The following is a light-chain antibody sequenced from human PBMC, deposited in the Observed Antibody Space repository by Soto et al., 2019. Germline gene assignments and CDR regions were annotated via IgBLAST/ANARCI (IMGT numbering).Light chain of an antibody. J-gene: IGKJ1*01. CDR1: QSVSSSY. V-gene: IGKV3-20*01. CDR2: GAS. Sequence: EIVLTQSPGTLSLSPGERATLSCRASQSVSSSYLAWYQQKPGQAPRLLIYGASSRVTGIPDRFSGSGSGTDFTLTISRLEPEDVAVYYCQQYGSSPGTFGQGTEVEIK. CDR3: QQYGSSPGT.